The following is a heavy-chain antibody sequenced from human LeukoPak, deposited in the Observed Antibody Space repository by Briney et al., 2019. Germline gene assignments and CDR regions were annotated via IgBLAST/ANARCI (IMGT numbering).Heavy chain of an antibody. CDR1: GYTFTNYY. V-gene: IGHV1-46*01. D-gene: IGHD2-21*01. Sequence: ASVKVSCKASGYTFTNYYMHWVRQAPGQGLEWMGIINPTSGSTSSAQNFQGRVTMTRHTSSSTFYMELSSLRSDDTAVYYCARRSYSHWYFDLGGRGTLVTVSS. CDR3: ARRSYSHWYFDL. J-gene: IGHJ2*01. CDR2: INPTSGST.